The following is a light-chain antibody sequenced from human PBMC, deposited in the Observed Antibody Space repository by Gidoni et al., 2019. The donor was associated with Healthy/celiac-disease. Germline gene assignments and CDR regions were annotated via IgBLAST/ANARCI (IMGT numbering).Light chain of an antibody. Sequence: EIVMTQSPATLSVSPGERATLSCRASQIVSSNLAWYQQKPGQAPRLLIYGASTRATGIPARFSGSGSGTEFTLTISSLQSADFAVYYCQQYTNWPLTFGGGTKVEIK. J-gene: IGKJ4*01. CDR3: QQYTNWPLT. V-gene: IGKV3-15*01. CDR1: QIVSSN. CDR2: GAS.